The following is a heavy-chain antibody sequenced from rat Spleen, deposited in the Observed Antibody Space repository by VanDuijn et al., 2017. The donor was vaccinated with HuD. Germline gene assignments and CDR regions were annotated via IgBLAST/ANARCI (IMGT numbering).Heavy chain of an antibody. CDR2: IIYDGSKT. J-gene: IGHJ2*01. CDR3: VRHGNYGYNYFDY. CDR1: GFTFSDYG. Sequence: EVQLVESGGGLVQPGNSLKLSCSASGFTFSDYGMAWVRQSPKRGLEWVATIIYDGSKTHYRDSVKGRFTIARDNAKSTLYLQMDSLRSEDTATYYCVRHGNYGYNYFDYWGQGVMVIVSS. V-gene: IGHV5S10*01. D-gene: IGHD1-9*01.